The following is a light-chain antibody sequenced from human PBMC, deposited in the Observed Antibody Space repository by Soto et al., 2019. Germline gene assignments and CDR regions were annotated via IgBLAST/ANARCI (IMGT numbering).Light chain of an antibody. J-gene: IGLJ7*01. CDR2: SND. CDR1: SSNIGSNY. V-gene: IGLV1-47*02. Sequence: QSVLTQPPSASGTPGQRVTISCSGSSSNIGSNYVYWYQQIPGTAPKLLIYSNDQRPSGVPDRLSGSKSGTSASLAISGLRSEDEADYYCASCDDTLSGPVFGGGTQLTVL. CDR3: ASCDDTLSGPV.